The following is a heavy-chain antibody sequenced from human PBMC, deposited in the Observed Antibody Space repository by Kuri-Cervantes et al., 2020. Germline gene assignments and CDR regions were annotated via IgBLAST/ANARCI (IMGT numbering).Heavy chain of an antibody. CDR2: IKQDGSEK. CDR3: AREWFDP. CDR1: GFSFSNHT. V-gene: IGHV3-7*04. J-gene: IGHJ5*02. Sequence: GGSLRLSCVASGFSFSNHTMSWVRQAPGKGLEWVANIKQDGSEKYYVDSVKGRFTISRDNAKNSLYLQMNSLRAEDTAVYYCAREWFDPWGQGTLVTVSS.